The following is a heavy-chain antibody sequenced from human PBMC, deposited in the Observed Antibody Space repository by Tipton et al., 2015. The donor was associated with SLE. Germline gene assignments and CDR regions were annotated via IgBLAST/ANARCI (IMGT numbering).Heavy chain of an antibody. J-gene: IGHJ4*02. CDR1: GGSISSSNW. CDR2: IYHSGST. D-gene: IGHD3-16*01. CDR3: ARARAGDHYFDY. V-gene: IGHV4-4*02. Sequence: TLSLTCTVSGGSISSSNWWSWVRQPPGKGLEWIGEIYHSGSTNYNPSLKSRVTISVDKSKNQFSLKLSSVTAADTAVYYCARARAGDHYFDYWGQGTLVTVSS.